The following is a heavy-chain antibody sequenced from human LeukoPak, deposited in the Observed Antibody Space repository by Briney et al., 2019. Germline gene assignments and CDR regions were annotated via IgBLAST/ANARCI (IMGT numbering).Heavy chain of an antibody. CDR3: ARQFQQLVFIDY. J-gene: IGHJ4*02. Sequence: SETLSLTXTVSGGSISSSSYYWGWICQPPGKGLQWIGSIYYSGSTYYNPSLKSRVTISVDTSKNQFSLKLSSVTAADTAVYYRARQFQQLVFIDYWGQGTLVTVSS. CDR2: IYYSGST. CDR1: GGSISSSSYY. D-gene: IGHD6-13*01. V-gene: IGHV4-39*01.